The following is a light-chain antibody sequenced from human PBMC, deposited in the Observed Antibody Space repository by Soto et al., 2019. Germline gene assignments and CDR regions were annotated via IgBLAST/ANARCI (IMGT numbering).Light chain of an antibody. Sequence: DIQLTQSPSFLSASVGDRVTITCRASQGLSDYLVWYQQRPGKAPKLLIYAASTLQSGVPSRFSGSGSGTEFTLTISSLQPEDFATYYCQQLNSYPITFGLGTRLESK. J-gene: IGKJ5*01. CDR2: AAS. V-gene: IGKV1-9*01. CDR3: QQLNSYPIT. CDR1: QGLSDY.